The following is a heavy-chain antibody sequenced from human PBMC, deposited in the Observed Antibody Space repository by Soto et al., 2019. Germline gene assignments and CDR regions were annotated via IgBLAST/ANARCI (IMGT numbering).Heavy chain of an antibody. Sequence: SETLSLTCTVSGGSISSGDYYWSWIRQPPGKGLEWIGYIYYSGSTYYNPSLKSRVTISVDTSKNQFSLKLSSVTAADTAVYYCARGELGGLLRPFDYWGQGTLVTVSS. D-gene: IGHD2-2*01. CDR2: IYYSGST. J-gene: IGHJ4*02. V-gene: IGHV4-30-4*01. CDR1: GGSISSGDYY. CDR3: ARGELGGLLRPFDY.